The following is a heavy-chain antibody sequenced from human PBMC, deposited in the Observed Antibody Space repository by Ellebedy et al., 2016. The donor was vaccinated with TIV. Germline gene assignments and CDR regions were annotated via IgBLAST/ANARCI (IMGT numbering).Heavy chain of an antibody. J-gene: IGHJ5*02. CDR3: ARDRGNHYYDSSGSYWFDP. CDR1: GYTFTGYY. D-gene: IGHD3-22*01. Sequence: AASVKVSCKASGYTFTGYYMHWARQAPGQGLEWMGWINPNSGGTNYAQKFQGWVTMTRDTSISTAYMELSSLRSEDTAVYYCARDRGNHYYDSSGSYWFDPWGQGTLVTVSS. CDR2: INPNSGGT. V-gene: IGHV1-2*04.